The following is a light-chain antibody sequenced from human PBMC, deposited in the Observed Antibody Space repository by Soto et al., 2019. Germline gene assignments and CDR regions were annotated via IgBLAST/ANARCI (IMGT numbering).Light chain of an antibody. J-gene: IGLJ2*01. CDR1: SSDVGTYNL. CDR2: EVR. Sequence: QSALTQPASVSGSPGQSITISCTGTSSDVGTYNLVSWYQQHPGKAPKLMIYEVRQRPSGVSDRFSGSKSGNTASLTISGLQAKDEADYYCCSYAGGTTVVVFGGGTKVTVL. V-gene: IGLV2-23*02. CDR3: CSYAGGTTVVV.